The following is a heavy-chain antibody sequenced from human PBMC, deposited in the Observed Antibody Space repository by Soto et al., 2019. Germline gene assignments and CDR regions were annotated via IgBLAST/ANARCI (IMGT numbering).Heavy chain of an antibody. CDR3: AKNVPVSNPLHS. D-gene: IGHD2-8*01. J-gene: IGHJ5*01. CDR2: IRGGGAST. V-gene: IGHV3-23*01. Sequence: GSLRLSCAASGFTFSTYVMNWVRQAPGQGQEWVSSIRGGGASTYYADSVRGRFTISRDNSKNTLYLQMNSRRVEDTAVYYYAKNVPVSNPLHSWGHGA. CDR1: GFTFSTYV.